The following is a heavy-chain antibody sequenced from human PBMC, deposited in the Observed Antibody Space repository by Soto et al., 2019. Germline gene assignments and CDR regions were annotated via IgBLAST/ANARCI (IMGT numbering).Heavy chain of an antibody. J-gene: IGHJ3*02. Sequence: GGSLRLSCAASGFTFSSYAMSWVRQAPGKGFEWVSAISVSGGSTYYADSVKGRFTISRDISKNTLYLQMNSLRAEDTAVYYCAGYSSSSTGAFDIWGQGTMVTVSS. CDR2: ISVSGGST. CDR1: GFTFSSYA. V-gene: IGHV3-23*01. D-gene: IGHD6-13*01. CDR3: AGYSSSSTGAFDI.